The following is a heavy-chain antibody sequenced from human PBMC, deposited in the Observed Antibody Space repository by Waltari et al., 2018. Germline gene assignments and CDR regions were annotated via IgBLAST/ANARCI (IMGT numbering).Heavy chain of an antibody. D-gene: IGHD6-6*01. J-gene: IGHJ4*02. Sequence: LPVQFSLEVEEPGASVKLSCTASGYTFSSFDITRVRQATGQGLEGMGWMNPNSGNTGYAQKFQGRVTMTRNTSISTAYMELSSLRSEDTAVYYCARVDAARPDYWGQGTLVTVSS. V-gene: IGHV1-8*02. CDR1: GYTFSSFD. CDR3: ARVDAARPDY. CDR2: MNPNSGNT.